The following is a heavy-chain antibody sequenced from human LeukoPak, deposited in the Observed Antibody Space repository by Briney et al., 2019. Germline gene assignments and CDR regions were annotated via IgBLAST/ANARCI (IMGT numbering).Heavy chain of an antibody. CDR1: GFTFSSYS. J-gene: IGHJ4*02. Sequence: GGSLRLSCAASGFTFSSYSMNWVRQAPGKGLEWVSSISSSSSYIYYADSVKSRFTISRDNAKNSLYLQMNSLRAEDTAVYYCARDRCSGGSCYTTDYWGQGTLVTVSS. V-gene: IGHV3-21*01. CDR2: ISSSSSYI. D-gene: IGHD2-15*01. CDR3: ARDRCSGGSCYTTDY.